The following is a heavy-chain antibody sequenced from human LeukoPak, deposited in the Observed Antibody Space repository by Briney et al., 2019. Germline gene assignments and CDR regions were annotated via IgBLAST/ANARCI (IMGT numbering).Heavy chain of an antibody. CDR1: GGTFSSYA. V-gene: IGHV1-8*02. Sequence: GASVKVSCKASGGTFSSYAISWVRQATGQGLEWMGWMNPNSGNTGYAQKFQGRVTMTRNTSISTAYMELSSLRSEDTAVYYCTRGLRRFGELLGYWGQGTLVTVSS. CDR3: TRGLRRFGELLGY. CDR2: MNPNSGNT. J-gene: IGHJ4*02. D-gene: IGHD3-10*01.